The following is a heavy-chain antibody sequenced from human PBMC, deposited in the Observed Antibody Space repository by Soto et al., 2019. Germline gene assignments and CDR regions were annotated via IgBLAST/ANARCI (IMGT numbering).Heavy chain of an antibody. V-gene: IGHV3-30*18. CDR1: GLSFSNYA. Sequence: QVQLVESGGGVVQPGGSLRLSCAASGLSFSNYAMNWVRQGPDKGLEWVALISYEGSAQYYADSVKGRFTISRDNSRNTLYLQMNSLRVEDTALYYCAKGGWSSSGWPDYWGQGTLVTVPS. CDR2: ISYEGSAQ. D-gene: IGHD6-19*01. CDR3: AKGGWSSSGWPDY. J-gene: IGHJ4*02.